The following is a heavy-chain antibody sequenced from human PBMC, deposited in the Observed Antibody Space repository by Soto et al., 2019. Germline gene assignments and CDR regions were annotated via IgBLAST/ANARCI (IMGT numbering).Heavy chain of an antibody. V-gene: IGHV4-4*02. Sequence: SETLSLTCAVSSDSISRSHWLTWVRQPPGKGLEWVGDIYHSGSVYYNPSLRNRVTISMDKSNNQFSLNLSSVTAADTAVYYCANLRIAATLLGPPRGKGDYYYYMDVWGKGTTVTVSS. CDR1: SDSISRSHW. D-gene: IGHD6-25*01. J-gene: IGHJ6*03. CDR3: ANLRIAATLLGPPRGKGDYYYYMDV. CDR2: IYHSGSV.